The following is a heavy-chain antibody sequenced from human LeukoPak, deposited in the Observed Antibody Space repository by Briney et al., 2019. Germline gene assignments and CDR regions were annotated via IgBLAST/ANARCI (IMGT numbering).Heavy chain of an antibody. Sequence: GGSLRLSCAASGFTFNSYWMSWVRQAPGKGLEWVANVQQEGSEKYYLDSVKGRFTISRDNAKNSLYLQMNSLRAEDTALYYCAKDGDHTLTWFGENLKGDAFDIWGQGTMVTVSS. CDR3: AKDGDHTLTWFGENLKGDAFDI. J-gene: IGHJ3*02. V-gene: IGHV3-7*03. D-gene: IGHD3-10*01. CDR1: GFTFNSYW. CDR2: VQQEGSEK.